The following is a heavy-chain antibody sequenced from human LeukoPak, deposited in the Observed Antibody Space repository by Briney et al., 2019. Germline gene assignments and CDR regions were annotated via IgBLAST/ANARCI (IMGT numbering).Heavy chain of an antibody. CDR1: GGSFSGYY. J-gene: IGHJ6*03. D-gene: IGHD2-2*01. Sequence: SETLSLTCAVYGGSFSGYYWSWIRQPPGKGLEWIGEINHSGSTNYNPSLKSRVTISVDTSKNQFSLKLSSVTAADTPVYYCARTPVVPAATHYYYYMAVWGKGPTVTVSS. CDR2: INHSGST. V-gene: IGHV4-34*01. CDR3: ARTPVVPAATHYYYYMAV.